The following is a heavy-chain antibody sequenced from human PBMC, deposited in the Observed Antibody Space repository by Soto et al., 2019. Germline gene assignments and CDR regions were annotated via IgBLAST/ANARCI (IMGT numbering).Heavy chain of an antibody. CDR3: ARGRGGSYYDSGGMDV. CDR2: IIPIFGTA. J-gene: IGHJ6*02. Sequence: SVKVSCKASGGTFSSYAISWVRQAPGQGLEWMGGIIPIFGTANYAQKFQGRVTITADESTSTAYMELSSLRSEDTAVYYCARGRGGSYYDSGGMDVWGQGTTVTVSS. CDR1: GGTFSSYA. V-gene: IGHV1-69*13. D-gene: IGHD1-26*01.